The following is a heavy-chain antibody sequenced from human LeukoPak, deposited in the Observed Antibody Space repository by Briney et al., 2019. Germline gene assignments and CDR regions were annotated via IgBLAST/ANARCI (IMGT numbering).Heavy chain of an antibody. Sequence: SQTLSLTCAISGDSISSNSVAWNWIRQSPSRGLEWLGRTFYRSKWYNDYAVSVKSRITINPDTSKNQFSLQLNSVTPEDTAVYYCARLSDTEGSSTCYRASDIWGQGTMVTVSS. D-gene: IGHD2-2*01. CDR3: ARLSDTEGSSTCYRASDI. J-gene: IGHJ3*02. CDR1: GDSISSNSVA. V-gene: IGHV6-1*01. CDR2: TFYRSKWYN.